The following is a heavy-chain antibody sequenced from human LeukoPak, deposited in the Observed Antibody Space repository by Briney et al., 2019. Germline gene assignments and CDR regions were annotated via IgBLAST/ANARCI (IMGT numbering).Heavy chain of an antibody. D-gene: IGHD6-13*01. J-gene: IGHJ4*02. CDR3: AKDRQQQLAHTQDFDY. V-gene: IGHV3-23*01. CDR1: GFTFSSYA. CDR2: ISGSGGST. Sequence: GGSLRLSCAASGFTFSSYAMSWVRQAPGKGLEWVSAISGSGGSTYYADSVKGRFTISRDNSKNTLYLQMNSLRAEDTAVYYCAKDRQQQLAHTQDFDYWGQGTLVTVSS.